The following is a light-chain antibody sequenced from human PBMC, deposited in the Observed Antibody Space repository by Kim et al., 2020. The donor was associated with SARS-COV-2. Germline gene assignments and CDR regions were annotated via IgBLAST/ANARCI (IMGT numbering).Light chain of an antibody. J-gene: IGKJ2*01. CDR2: AAY. CDR1: QSVRGY. Sequence: DIQMTQSPSSLYASVGDRVTITCRASQSVRGYLNWYQHKPGKAPKLLIYAAYGLQSGVPSRFSGSGYGTDFILTINNLQPEDFAVYYWHQSDNYPQTFGQGTKLEI. CDR3: HQSDNYPQT. V-gene: IGKV1-39*01.